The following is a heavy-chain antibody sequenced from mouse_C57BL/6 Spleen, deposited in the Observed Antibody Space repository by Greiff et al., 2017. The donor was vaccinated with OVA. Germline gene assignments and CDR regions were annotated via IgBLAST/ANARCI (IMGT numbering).Heavy chain of an antibody. CDR2: IYPGNSDT. J-gene: IGHJ2*01. V-gene: IGHV1-5*01. Sequence: EVKLMESGPVLARPGASVKMSCKTSGYTFTSYWMHWVKQRPGQGLEWIGAIYPGNSDTSYNQKFKGKAKLTAVTSASTAYLELSSLTNEDSAVYYCTRPYDYDVGGFDYWGQGTTLTVSS. CDR3: TRPYDYDVGGFDY. CDR1: GYTFTSYW. D-gene: IGHD2-4*01.